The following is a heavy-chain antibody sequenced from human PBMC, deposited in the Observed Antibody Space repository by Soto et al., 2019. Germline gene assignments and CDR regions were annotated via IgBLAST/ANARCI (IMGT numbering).Heavy chain of an antibody. CDR3: AREALYCGGDCYYAFDI. CDR2: IYHSGST. CDR1: GGSFSGYY. J-gene: IGHJ3*02. Sequence: SETLSLTCAVYGGSFSGYYWSWIRQPPGKGLEWIGEIYHSGSTNYNPSLKSRVTISVDTSKNQFSLKLSSVTAADTAVYYCAREALYCGGDCYYAFDIWGQGTMVTVSS. D-gene: IGHD2-21*02. V-gene: IGHV4-34*01.